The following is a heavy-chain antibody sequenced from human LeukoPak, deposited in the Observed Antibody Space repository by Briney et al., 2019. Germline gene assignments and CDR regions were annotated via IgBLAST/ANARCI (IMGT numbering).Heavy chain of an antibody. CDR2: MNPNSGDT. V-gene: IGHV1-8*01. CDR3: ARGPDYSKGNDY. CDR1: GYTFTSYD. J-gene: IGHJ4*02. D-gene: IGHD4-11*01. Sequence: ASVKVSCKASGYTFTSYDINWVRQATGQGLEWMGWMNPNSGDTGYAQKFQGRVTMTRNTSISTAYMELSSLRSEDTAVYYCARGPDYSKGNDYWGQGTLVTVSS.